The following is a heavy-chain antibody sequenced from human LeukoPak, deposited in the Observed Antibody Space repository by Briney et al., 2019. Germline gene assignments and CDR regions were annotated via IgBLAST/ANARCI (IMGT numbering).Heavy chain of an antibody. V-gene: IGHV5-51*01. Sequence: GESLKISCKGSGYSFPNYWIGWVRQMPGKGLEWMGIIYPGDSHTRYSPSFQDQVTISVDKSISTAHLQWSSLKASDTAMYYCARGPYAYTSSATLGSYNWFDPWGQGSLVTVSS. D-gene: IGHD2-2*02. J-gene: IGHJ5*02. CDR1: GYSFPNYW. CDR2: IYPGDSHT. CDR3: ARGPYAYTSSATLGSYNWFDP.